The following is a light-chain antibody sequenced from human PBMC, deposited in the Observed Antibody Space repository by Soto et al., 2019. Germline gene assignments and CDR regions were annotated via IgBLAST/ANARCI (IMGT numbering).Light chain of an antibody. Sequence: DIVMTQSPLSLPVTPGEPASISCRSSQSLLHSHGYHYLDWYLQKPGQSPQLLIYLTSNRASGVPDRFSGSGSGTDFTLKISRVEAEDVGVYYCMQGTHWPPIGTFGQGTKVDIK. J-gene: IGKJ1*01. CDR1: QSLLHSHGYHY. CDR3: MQGTHWPPIGT. V-gene: IGKV2-28*01. CDR2: LTS.